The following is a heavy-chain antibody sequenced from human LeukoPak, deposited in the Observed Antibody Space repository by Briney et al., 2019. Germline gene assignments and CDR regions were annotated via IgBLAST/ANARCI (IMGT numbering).Heavy chain of an antibody. Sequence: PGGSLRLSCAASGFTFSSYSMNWVRQAPGKGLEWVSSISSSSYIYYADSVKGRFTISRDNAKNSLFLQMNSLRAEDTAVYYCARRFYDTSPRPFDIWGQGTMVTVSS. CDR2: ISSSSYI. V-gene: IGHV3-21*01. J-gene: IGHJ3*02. CDR3: ARRFYDTSPRPFDI. D-gene: IGHD3-22*01. CDR1: GFTFSSYS.